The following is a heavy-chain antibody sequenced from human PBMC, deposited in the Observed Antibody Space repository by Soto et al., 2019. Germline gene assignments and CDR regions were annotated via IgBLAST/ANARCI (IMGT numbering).Heavy chain of an antibody. Sequence: QVTLKESGPVLVQPTETLTLTCTVSVFSLSDARMGVSWIRQPPGKALEWLAHIFSNDEKSYSTSLKSRLTISKHTSTSQVVLTMNNMDPVDTATYYGARINEYYYDSSGYYSGRNWYFDLGGRGTLVTVSS. V-gene: IGHV2-26*01. CDR2: IFSNDEK. D-gene: IGHD3-22*01. J-gene: IGHJ2*01. CDR3: ARINEYYYDSSGYYSGRNWYFDL. CDR1: VFSLSDARMG.